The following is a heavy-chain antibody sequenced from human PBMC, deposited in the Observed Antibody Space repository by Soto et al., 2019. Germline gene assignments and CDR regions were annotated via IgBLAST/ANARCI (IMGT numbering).Heavy chain of an antibody. D-gene: IGHD5-12*01. CDR3: ARGAVEMATIPRPYYFDS. V-gene: IGHV4-30-4*01. CDR2: IYHSGST. Sequence: PSETLSLTCTVSGGSISSGDYYWSWIRQSPGKGLEWIGYIYHSGSTYYTPSLESRVTISLDTSQNQFSLKVTSVTAADTAVYYCARGAVEMATIPRPYYFDSWGQGTLVTVSS. J-gene: IGHJ4*02. CDR1: GGSISSGDYY.